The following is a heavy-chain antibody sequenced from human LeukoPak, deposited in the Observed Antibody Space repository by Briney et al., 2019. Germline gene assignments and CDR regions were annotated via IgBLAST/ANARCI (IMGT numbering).Heavy chain of an antibody. Sequence: SETLSLTCTVSGGSISSSSYYWGWIRQPPGKGLEWIGSIYYSGSTYYNPSLKSRVTISVDTSKNQFSLKLSSVTAADTAVYYCARGYSGSYLLGYWFDPWGQGTLVTVSS. CDR2: IYYSGST. CDR3: ARGYSGSYLLGYWFDP. D-gene: IGHD1-26*01. J-gene: IGHJ5*02. V-gene: IGHV4-39*07. CDR1: GGSISSSSYY.